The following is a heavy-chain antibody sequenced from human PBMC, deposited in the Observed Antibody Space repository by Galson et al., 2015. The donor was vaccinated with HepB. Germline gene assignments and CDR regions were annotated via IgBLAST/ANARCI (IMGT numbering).Heavy chain of an antibody. Sequence: SLRLSCAASGFTFSSYAMSWVRQAPGKGLEWVSAISGSGGSTYYADSVKGRFTISRDNSKNTLYLQMNSLRAEDTAVYYCAKGSSSWTVTGYFDYWGQGTLVTVSS. CDR2: ISGSGGST. V-gene: IGHV3-23*01. CDR1: GFTFSSYA. CDR3: AKGSSSWTVTGYFDY. D-gene: IGHD6-13*01. J-gene: IGHJ4*02.